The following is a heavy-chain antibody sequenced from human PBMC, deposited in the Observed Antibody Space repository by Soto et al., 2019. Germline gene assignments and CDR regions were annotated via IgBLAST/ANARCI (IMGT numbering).Heavy chain of an antibody. J-gene: IGHJ4*02. CDR2: ISAYNGNT. Sequence: ASVKVSCKASGYTFTSYGISWVRQAPGQGLEWMGWISAYNGNTNYARKLQGRVTMTTDTSTSTAYMELRSLRSDDTAVYYCAREPPRYCSSTSCYAGSSDYWGQGTLVTVSS. CDR1: GYTFTSYG. V-gene: IGHV1-18*01. D-gene: IGHD2-2*01. CDR3: AREPPRYCSSTSCYAGSSDY.